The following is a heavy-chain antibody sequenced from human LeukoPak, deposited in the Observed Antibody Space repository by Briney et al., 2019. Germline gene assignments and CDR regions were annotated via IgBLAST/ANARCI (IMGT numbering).Heavy chain of an antibody. CDR1: GGSISSYY. V-gene: IGHV4-59*01. CDR2: IYYSGST. CDR3: ASFVGATTLFDY. Sequence: SETLSLTCTVSGGSISSYYWSWVRQPPGKGLEWIGYIYYSGSTNYNPSLKSRVTISVDTSKNQFSLKLSSVTAADTAVYYCASFVGATTLFDYWGQGTLVTVSS. J-gene: IGHJ4*02. D-gene: IGHD1-26*01.